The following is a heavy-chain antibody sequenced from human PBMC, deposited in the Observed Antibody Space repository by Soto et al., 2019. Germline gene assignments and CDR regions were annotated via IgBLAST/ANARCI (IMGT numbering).Heavy chain of an antibody. CDR3: AREGNGLLWFGSSAFDI. Sequence: ASVKVSCKASGYTFTGYYMHWVRQAPGQGLEWMGWINPNSGGTNYAQKFQGWVTMTRDTSISTAYMELSRLRSDDTAVYYCAREGNGLLWFGSSAFDIWGQGAMVTV. CDR1: GYTFTGYY. CDR2: INPNSGGT. D-gene: IGHD3-10*01. V-gene: IGHV1-2*04. J-gene: IGHJ3*02.